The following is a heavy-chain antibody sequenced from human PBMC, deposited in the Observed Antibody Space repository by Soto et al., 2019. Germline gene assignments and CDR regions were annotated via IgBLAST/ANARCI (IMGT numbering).Heavy chain of an antibody. Sequence: QVQLQESGPGLVKPSETLSLTCTVSGGSISSYYWSWIRQPPGKGLEWIGYIYYSGSTDYNPSLKSRVTISVDTSTNQFSLKLSSVTAVDTAVYYCARRFFVSGGYGMDVWGQGTTVTVSS. CDR1: GGSISSYY. V-gene: IGHV4-59*08. CDR3: ARRFFVSGGYGMDV. D-gene: IGHD2-15*01. CDR2: IYYSGST. J-gene: IGHJ6*02.